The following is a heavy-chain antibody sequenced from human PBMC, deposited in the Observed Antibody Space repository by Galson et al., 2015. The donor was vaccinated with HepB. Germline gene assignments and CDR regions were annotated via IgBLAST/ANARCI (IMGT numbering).Heavy chain of an antibody. CDR1: GFTFSSYT. V-gene: IGHV4-34*08. J-gene: IGHJ6*02. CDR2: INHSGSP. CDR3: PYFFGSGSFFMDV. D-gene: IGHD3-10*01. Sequence: LRLSCAASGFTFSSYTMNWIRQPPGKGPEWIGEINHSGSPKYNPSLKSRVTISVDTSKKQFSLKLSSVTAADTAVYYCPYFFGSGSFFMDVWGQGTAVIVSS.